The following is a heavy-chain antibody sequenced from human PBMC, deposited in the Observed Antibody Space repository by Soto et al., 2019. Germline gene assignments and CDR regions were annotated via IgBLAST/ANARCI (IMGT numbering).Heavy chain of an antibody. CDR3: ARASVLRSVYGSGSRPYHYYYGMDV. CDR2: IIPIFGTA. V-gene: IGHV1-69*13. D-gene: IGHD3-10*01. Sequence: SVKVSCKASGGTFSSYAISWVRQAPGQGLEWMGGIIPIFGTANYAQKFQGRVTITADESTSTAYMELSSLRSEDTAVYYCARASVLRSVYGSGSRPYHYYYGMDVWGQGTTVTVSS. J-gene: IGHJ6*02. CDR1: GGTFSSYA.